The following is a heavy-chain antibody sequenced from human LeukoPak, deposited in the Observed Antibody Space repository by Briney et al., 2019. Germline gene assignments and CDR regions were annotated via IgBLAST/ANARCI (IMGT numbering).Heavy chain of an antibody. V-gene: IGHV4-39*01. CDR3: ARHGRLGMVRGNFDY. D-gene: IGHD3-10*01. CDR1: GVSITSNFYY. Sequence: PSETLSLTCTVSGVSITSNFYYWAWIRQPPGKGLEWIGTIYHTGNTYSNPSLESRLTLSVDTARNQFSLRLSSVTAADTALFFCARHGRLGMVRGNFDYWGQGILVTVSS. J-gene: IGHJ4*02. CDR2: IYHTGNT.